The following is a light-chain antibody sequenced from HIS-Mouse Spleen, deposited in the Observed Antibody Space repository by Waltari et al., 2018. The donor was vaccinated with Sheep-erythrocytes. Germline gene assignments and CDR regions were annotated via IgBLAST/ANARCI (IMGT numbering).Light chain of an antibody. CDR2: DVS. V-gene: IGLV2-11*01. J-gene: IGLJ3*02. CDR3: CSYAGSYTWV. CDR1: SSDVGGYHY. Sequence: QSALTQPRSVSGSPGQSVTISCTGTSSDVGGYHYVSWYQQHPGKAPKLMIYDVSKRPSGVPDRFSGSKSGNTASLTISGLQAEDEAYYYCCSYAGSYTWVFGGGTKLTVL.